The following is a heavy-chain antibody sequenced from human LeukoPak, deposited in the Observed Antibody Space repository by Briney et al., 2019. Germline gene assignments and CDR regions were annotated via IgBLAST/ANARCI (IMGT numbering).Heavy chain of an antibody. Sequence: ASVKVSCKAYGYTFSSYGISWVRQAPGQGLEWMGRISAYNGNTNYAQKVQGRVTMTTDTSTSTASLELRSLRFDDTAVYYCARDSADCSGGSCYSAEYFQHWGQGTLVTVSS. CDR1: GYTFSSYG. V-gene: IGHV1-18*01. CDR3: ARDSADCSGGSCYSAEYFQH. D-gene: IGHD2-15*01. J-gene: IGHJ1*01. CDR2: ISAYNGNT.